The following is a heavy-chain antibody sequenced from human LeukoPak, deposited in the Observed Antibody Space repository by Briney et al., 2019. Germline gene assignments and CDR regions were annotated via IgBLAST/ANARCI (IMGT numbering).Heavy chain of an antibody. CDR3: ARDGAGYRDFPYYFDY. CDR1: GFTFSSYA. J-gene: IGHJ4*02. CDR2: ISYDGSNK. V-gene: IGHV3-30*04. D-gene: IGHD2/OR15-2a*01. Sequence: PGRSLRLSCAASGFTFSSYAVHWVRQAPGKGLEWVAVISYDGSNKYYADSVKGRFTISRDNSKNTLYLQMNSLRAEDTAVYYCARDGAGYRDFPYYFDYWGQGTLVTVSS.